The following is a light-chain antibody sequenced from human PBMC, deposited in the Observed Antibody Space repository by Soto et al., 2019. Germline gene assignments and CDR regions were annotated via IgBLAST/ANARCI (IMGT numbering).Light chain of an antibody. Sequence: EIVLTQSPGSLSLSPGERATLSCRASQSVSNNYLAWYQQKPGQAPRLLIYGASTRATGIPDRFSGSGSGTDFARTISRLEPEDFAVYYCQQYGRSTGLFTFGPGTKVDIK. CDR3: QQYGRSTGLFT. J-gene: IGKJ3*01. CDR1: QSVSNNY. CDR2: GAS. V-gene: IGKV3-20*01.